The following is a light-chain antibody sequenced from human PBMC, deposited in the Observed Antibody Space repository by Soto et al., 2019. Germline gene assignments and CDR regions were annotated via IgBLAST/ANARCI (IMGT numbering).Light chain of an antibody. Sequence: QYVLTQPASVSASPGQSITISCTGTSSDVGGYDLVSWYQQRPGKAPKLMIYEGNKRPSGVSNRFSGSKSGNTASLTISGLQAEDDADYYCCSYAGVSGVFGGGTKLTVL. CDR3: CSYAGVSGV. CDR2: EGN. J-gene: IGLJ3*02. CDR1: SSDVGGYDL. V-gene: IGLV2-23*01.